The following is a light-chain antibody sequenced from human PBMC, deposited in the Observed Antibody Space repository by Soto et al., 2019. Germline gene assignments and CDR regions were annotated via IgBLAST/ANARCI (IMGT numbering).Light chain of an antibody. CDR2: DTF. CDR3: QHRTSRYT. V-gene: IGKV3-11*01. J-gene: IGKJ2*01. CDR1: QIVNSY. Sequence: EIVMTQSPATLTVYPGEVDTLSWSASQIVNSYLAWYQHRPGQAPRLLIYDTFNRATGVPARFSGSGSGKDFTLTISSLAPEDFAVYYCQHRTSRYTFGQGTKVDIK.